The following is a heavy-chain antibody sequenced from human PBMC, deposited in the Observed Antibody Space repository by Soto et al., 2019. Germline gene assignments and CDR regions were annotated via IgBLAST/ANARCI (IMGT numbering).Heavy chain of an antibody. D-gene: IGHD6-19*01. V-gene: IGHV4-39*01. J-gene: IGHJ5*02. CDR1: GGSISSSSYY. CDR2: IYYSGST. Sequence: SETLSLTCTVSGGSISSSSYYWGWIRQPPGKGLEWIGSIYYSGSTYYNPSLKSRVTISVDTSKNQFSLKLSSVIAADTAVYYCATAVRGGSSGWYRLNWFDPWGQGTLVTVSS. CDR3: ATAVRGGSSGWYRLNWFDP.